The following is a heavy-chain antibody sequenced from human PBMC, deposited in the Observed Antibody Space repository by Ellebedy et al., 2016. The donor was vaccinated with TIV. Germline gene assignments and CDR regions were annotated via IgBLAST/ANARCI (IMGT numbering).Heavy chain of an antibody. CDR1: GFALKNYA. V-gene: IGHV3-33*01. Sequence: PGGSLRLSCAVSGFALKNYAMHWVRQVPGQGLEWVTLIWPYCTPTYYADSVRCRFTISRDSSKNTMSLQMDGLSVEDTALYYCAREPRQGHSDWSPSDYFDYWGQGTLVTVAS. CDR2: IWPYCTPT. J-gene: IGHJ4*02. CDR3: AREPRQGHSDWSPSDYFDY. D-gene: IGHD3-9*01.